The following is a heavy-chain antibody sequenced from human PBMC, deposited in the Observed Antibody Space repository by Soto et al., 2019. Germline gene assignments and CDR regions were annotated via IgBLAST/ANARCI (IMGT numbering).Heavy chain of an antibody. CDR3: ARSLTVRVLTTGYFDS. J-gene: IGHJ4*02. CDR1: GYSFTTYW. Sequence: GESLNLPCKVSGYSFTTYWIGWVRQMPGNGLEWMGVIYPGDSDTRYSPSFQGQVTISADKSISTAYLQWSSAKTSETAMYYCARSLTVRVLTTGYFDSCGQGTLVTVS. V-gene: IGHV5-51*01. D-gene: IGHD1-1*01. CDR2: IYPGDSDT.